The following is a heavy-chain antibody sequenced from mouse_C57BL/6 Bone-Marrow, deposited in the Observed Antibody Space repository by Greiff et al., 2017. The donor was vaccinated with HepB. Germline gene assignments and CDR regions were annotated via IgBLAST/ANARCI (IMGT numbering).Heavy chain of an antibody. CDR2: IDPDDGET. CDR3: ARSLYGSSYWYFDV. V-gene: IGHV14-2*01. CDR1: GFNIKDSY. Sequence: VQLQQSGAELVKPGASVKLSCTASGFNIKDSYMHWVKQRTEQGLEWIGRIDPDDGETKYAPKFPGKATITADTSSNTAYLQLSSRTSEDTAVYYCARSLYGSSYWYFDVWGTGTTVTVSS. J-gene: IGHJ1*03. D-gene: IGHD1-1*01.